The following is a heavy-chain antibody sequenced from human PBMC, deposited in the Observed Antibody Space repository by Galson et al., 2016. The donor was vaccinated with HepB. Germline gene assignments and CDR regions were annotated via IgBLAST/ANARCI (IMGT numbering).Heavy chain of an antibody. V-gene: IGHV3-23*01. CDR3: ARGGRAGSSWYGLDP. D-gene: IGHD6-13*01. CDR2: ISGSGSGT. Sequence: SLRLSCAASGFTFNNYAMSWARQAPGKGLEWVSGISGSGSGTYHAGPFYADSGKGRFTISSDHSKNTLYLQMNSLRAEDTAVYYCARGGRAGSSWYGLDPWGQGTLVTVSS. CDR1: GFTFNNYA. J-gene: IGHJ5*02.